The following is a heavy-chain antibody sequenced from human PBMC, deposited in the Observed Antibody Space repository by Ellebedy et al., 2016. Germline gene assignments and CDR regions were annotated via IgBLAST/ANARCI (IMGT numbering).Heavy chain of an antibody. V-gene: IGHV4-4*02. Sequence: SETLSLTCAVSGGSISSSNWWSWVRQPPGKGLEWIGEIYHSGSTNYNPSLKSRVTISVDKSKNQFSLKLSSVTAADTAVYYCARDLTIFGVAPRRGGMDVWGQGTTVTVSS. D-gene: IGHD3-3*01. J-gene: IGHJ6*02. CDR1: GGSISSSNW. CDR3: ARDLTIFGVAPRRGGMDV. CDR2: IYHSGST.